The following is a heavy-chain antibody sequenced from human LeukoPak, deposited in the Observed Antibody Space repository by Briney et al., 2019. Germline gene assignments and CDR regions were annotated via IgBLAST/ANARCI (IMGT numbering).Heavy chain of an antibody. CDR2: IKNSGDTT. Sequence: GGSLRLSCAASGFTFSSYAMNWVRQAPGKGLEWVSSIKNSGDTTYYADSVKGRLTISRDISKNTLYLQMNSLRAEDTAIYYCAKVLGNSFDYWGQGTLVTVSS. CDR3: AKVLGNSFDY. V-gene: IGHV3-23*01. D-gene: IGHD4-23*01. CDR1: GFTFSSYA. J-gene: IGHJ4*02.